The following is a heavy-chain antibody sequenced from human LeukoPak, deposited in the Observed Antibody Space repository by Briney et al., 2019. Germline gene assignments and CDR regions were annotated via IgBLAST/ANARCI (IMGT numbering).Heavy chain of an antibody. Sequence: ASVKVSCKASGYTFTGYYMHWVRQAPGQGLEWMGWINPNSGGTNYAQKFQGRVTMTRDTSTSTVYMELSSLRSEDTAVYYCARGKTGTTAAFDIWGQGTMVTVSS. CDR1: GYTFTGYY. V-gene: IGHV1-2*02. CDR3: ARGKTGTTAAFDI. D-gene: IGHD1-1*01. J-gene: IGHJ3*02. CDR2: INPNSGGT.